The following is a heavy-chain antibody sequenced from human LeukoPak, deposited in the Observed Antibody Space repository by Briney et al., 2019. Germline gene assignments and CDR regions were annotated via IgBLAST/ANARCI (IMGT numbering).Heavy chain of an antibody. J-gene: IGHJ6*03. CDR1: GFTVSSNS. D-gene: IGHD1-26*01. CDR2: IYSDNT. Sequence: GGSLRLSCTVSGFTVSSNSMSWVRQAPGKGLEWVSFIYSDNTHHSDSVKGRFTISRDNARNSLYLQMNSLRAEDTAVYYCARDPYSGGYGNDYYYYMDVWGKGTTVTISS. CDR3: ARDPYSGGYGNDYYYYMDV. V-gene: IGHV3-53*01.